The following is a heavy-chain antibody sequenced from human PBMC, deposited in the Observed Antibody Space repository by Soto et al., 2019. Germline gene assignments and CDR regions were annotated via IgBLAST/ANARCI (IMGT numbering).Heavy chain of an antibody. J-gene: IGHJ2*01. CDR2: IYSGGST. CDR1: GFTVSSNY. CDR3: ARDSPAVPDWYFDL. Sequence: EVQLVETVGGLIQPGGSLRLSCAASGFTVSSNYMSWVRQAPGKGLEWVSVIYSGGSTYYADSVKGRFTISRDNSKNTLYLQMNSLRAEDTAVYYCARDSPAVPDWYFDLWGRGTLVTVSS. V-gene: IGHV3-53*02. D-gene: IGHD2-2*01.